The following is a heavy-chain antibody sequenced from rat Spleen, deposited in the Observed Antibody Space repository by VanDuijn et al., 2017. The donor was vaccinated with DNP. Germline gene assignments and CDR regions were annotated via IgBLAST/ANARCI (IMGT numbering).Heavy chain of an antibody. CDR1: GFTLSDYY. Sequence: EVQLVESGGGLVQPGGSLKLSCAASGFTLSDYYMAWVRQAPTKGLEWVAYSNYAGGSTYHGDSVRGRFTISRDIVNSILYLQMNSLRSEDMATYYCARHVLPLRVWDYWGQGVMVTVSS. D-gene: IGHD1-4*01. J-gene: IGHJ2*01. CDR3: ARHVLPLRVWDY. V-gene: IGHV5-22*01. CDR2: SNYAGGST.